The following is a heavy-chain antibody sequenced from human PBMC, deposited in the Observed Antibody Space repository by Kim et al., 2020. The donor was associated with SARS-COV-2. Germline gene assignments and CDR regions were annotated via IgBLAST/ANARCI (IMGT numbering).Heavy chain of an antibody. CDR3: ARSLLVLRYFDWPNWFDP. D-gene: IGHD3-9*01. J-gene: IGHJ5*02. CDR1: GYTFTSYA. Sequence: ASVKVSCKASGYTFTSYAMNWVRQAPGQGLEWMGWINTNTGNPTYAQGFTGRFVFSLDTSVSTAYLQISSLKAEDTAVYYCARSLLVLRYFDWPNWFDPWCQGTLVTVSS. V-gene: IGHV7-4-1*02. CDR2: INTNTGNP.